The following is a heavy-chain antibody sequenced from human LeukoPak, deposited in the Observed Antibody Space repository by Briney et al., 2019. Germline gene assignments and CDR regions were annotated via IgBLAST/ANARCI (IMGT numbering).Heavy chain of an antibody. Sequence: GGSLRLSCAASGFTFSSYAMHWVRQAPGKGLEWVAVISYDGSNKYYADSVKGRFTTSRDNSKNTLYLQMNSLRAEDTAVYYCARDLGDSSGYFAFDYWGQGTLVTVSS. D-gene: IGHD3-22*01. J-gene: IGHJ4*02. CDR1: GFTFSSYA. CDR2: ISYDGSNK. CDR3: ARDLGDSSGYFAFDY. V-gene: IGHV3-30-3*01.